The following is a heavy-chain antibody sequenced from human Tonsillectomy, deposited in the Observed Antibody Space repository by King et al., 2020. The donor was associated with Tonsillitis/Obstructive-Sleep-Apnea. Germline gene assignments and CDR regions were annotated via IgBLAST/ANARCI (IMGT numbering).Heavy chain of an antibody. V-gene: IGHV1-69*01. CDR2: IIPIFATA. CDR3: ASKYGSGSYSSDYYYYMDV. Sequence: VQLVESGAEVKKPGSSVKVSCKASGGTFSSYAISWVRQAPGQGLEWMGGIIPIFATANYAQKFQGRVTITADESTSTAYMVLSSLRSEDTAVYYCASKYGSGSYSSDYYYYMDVWGKGTTVTVSS. D-gene: IGHD3-10*01. J-gene: IGHJ6*03. CDR1: GGTFSSYA.